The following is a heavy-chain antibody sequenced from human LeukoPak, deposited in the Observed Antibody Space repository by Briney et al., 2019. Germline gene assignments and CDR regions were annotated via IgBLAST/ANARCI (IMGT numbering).Heavy chain of an antibody. CDR3: ATGDTAMVQYYFDY. J-gene: IGHJ4*02. CDR1: GFTFSSYS. D-gene: IGHD5-18*01. V-gene: IGHV3-21*01. CDR2: ICSSSSYI. Sequence: PGGSLRLSCAASGFTFSSYSMNWVRQAPGKGLEWVSSICSSSSYIYYADSVKGRFTISRDNAKNSLYLQMNSLRAEDTAVYYCATGDTAMVQYYFDYWGQGTLVTVSS.